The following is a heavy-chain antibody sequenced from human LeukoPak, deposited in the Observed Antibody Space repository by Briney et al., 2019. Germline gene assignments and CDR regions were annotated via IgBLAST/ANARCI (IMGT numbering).Heavy chain of an antibody. CDR3: ARDLYGDYAYDY. J-gene: IGHJ4*02. CDR1: GFTFISYS. V-gene: IGHV3-21*01. Sequence: GGSLRLPCAASGFTFISYSMTWVRQAPGKGLEWVSSISASSTYIYYADSVKGRFTISRDNAKRSLYLQMNSLRAEDTAVYYCARDLYGDYAYDYWGQGTLVTVSS. D-gene: IGHD4-17*01. CDR2: ISASSTYI.